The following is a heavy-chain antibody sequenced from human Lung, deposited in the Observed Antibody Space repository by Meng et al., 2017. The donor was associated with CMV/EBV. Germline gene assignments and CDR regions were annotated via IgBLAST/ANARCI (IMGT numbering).Heavy chain of an antibody. V-gene: IGHV3-30*02. CDR3: AKDCWGNATSRIDS. J-gene: IGHJ4*02. CDR1: GFIFSSYG. CDR2: IRYDGSTK. D-gene: IGHD3-16*01. Sequence: SCAASGFIFSSYGMHWVRQAPGKGLERGAFIRYDGSTKYYADSVKGRFTISRDNSKNTLYLQMNNLRAEDTTVYYCAKDCWGNATSRIDSWGQGXLVTVSS.